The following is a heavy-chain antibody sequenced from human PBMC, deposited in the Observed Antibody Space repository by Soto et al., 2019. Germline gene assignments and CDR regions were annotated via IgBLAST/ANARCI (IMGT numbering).Heavy chain of an antibody. CDR1: GFTFSNYV. V-gene: IGHV3-33*01. J-gene: IGHJ5*01. D-gene: IGHD2-21*02. CDR2: IGCDGREE. CDR3: VRADCLGDDCRGLNKWFDS. Sequence: QVQLVESGGCVVQPGRSLRLSCAASGFTFSNYVMHWVRQAPDKGLEWVASIGCDGREERYADSVKGRFTISRDNPKNPFNLQMSRLRGEDTALYHCVRADCLGDDCRGLNKWFDSSGQGALVTVSS.